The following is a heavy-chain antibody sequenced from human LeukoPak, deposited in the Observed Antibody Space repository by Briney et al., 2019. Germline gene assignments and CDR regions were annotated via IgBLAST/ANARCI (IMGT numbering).Heavy chain of an antibody. D-gene: IGHD5-24*01. CDR3: ARSEMATIYFDY. Sequence: PSETLSLTCTVSVGSISSYYWSSIRQPPGKGLEWIGYIYYSGSTNYNPSLKSRVTISVDTSKNQFSLKLSSVTAADTAVYYCARSEMATIYFDYWGQGTLVTVSS. CDR1: VGSISSYY. V-gene: IGHV4-59*01. CDR2: IYYSGST. J-gene: IGHJ4*02.